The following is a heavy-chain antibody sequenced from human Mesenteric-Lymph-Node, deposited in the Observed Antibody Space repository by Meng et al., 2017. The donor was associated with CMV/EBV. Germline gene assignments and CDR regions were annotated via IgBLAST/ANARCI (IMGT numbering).Heavy chain of an antibody. CDR3: ARAYIVRGSYYGMDV. CDR2: INPSGGST. V-gene: IGHV1-46*01. D-gene: IGHD2-8*01. Sequence: ASVKVSCKASGYTFTGYYMHWVRQAPGQGLEWMGIINPSGGSTSYAQKFQGRVTMTRDTSTSTVYMELSSLRSEDTAVYYCARAYIVRGSYYGMDVWGQGTTVTVSS. J-gene: IGHJ6*02. CDR1: GYTFTGYY.